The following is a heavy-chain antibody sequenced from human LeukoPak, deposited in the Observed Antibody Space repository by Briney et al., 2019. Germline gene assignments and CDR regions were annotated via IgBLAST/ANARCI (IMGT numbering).Heavy chain of an antibody. J-gene: IGHJ3*02. CDR1: GFSFRDYP. Sequence: GGSLRLSCEAAGFSFRDYPMGWVRRASGKRLEWVSGISAGADVIFYADPVKGRFAISRDNSKNTLYLQMNSLRAEDSAEYYCAKSLLTTATGTGRAFDIWGQGTMVTVSA. D-gene: IGHD1-1*01. CDR3: AKSLLTTATGTGRAFDI. V-gene: IGHV3-23*01. CDR2: ISAGADVI.